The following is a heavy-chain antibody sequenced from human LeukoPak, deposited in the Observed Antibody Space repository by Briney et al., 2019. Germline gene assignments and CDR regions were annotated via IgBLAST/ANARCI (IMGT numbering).Heavy chain of an antibody. CDR3: ARVYYDFWSGYPVMYYFDY. Sequence: PSETLSLTCTVSGYSISSGYYWGWIRQPPGEGLEWIGSIYHSGSTYYNPSLKSRVTISVDTSKNQFSLKLSSVTAADTAVYYCARVYYDFWSGYPVMYYFDYWGQGTLVTVSS. V-gene: IGHV4-38-2*02. D-gene: IGHD3-3*01. J-gene: IGHJ4*02. CDR2: IYHSGST. CDR1: GYSISSGYY.